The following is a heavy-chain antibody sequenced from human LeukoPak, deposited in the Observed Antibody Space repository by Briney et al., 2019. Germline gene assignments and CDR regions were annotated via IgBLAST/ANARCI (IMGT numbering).Heavy chain of an antibody. Sequence: GGSLRLSCAASGFTFSSYWMHWVRQAPGKGLVWVSRINSDGSSTSYADSVKGRFTISRDNAKNTLYLQMNSLRAEDTAVYYCARESGVQLWFRIDYWGQGALVTVSS. D-gene: IGHD5-18*01. V-gene: IGHV3-74*01. CDR2: INSDGSST. CDR3: ARESGVQLWFRIDY. CDR1: GFTFSSYW. J-gene: IGHJ4*02.